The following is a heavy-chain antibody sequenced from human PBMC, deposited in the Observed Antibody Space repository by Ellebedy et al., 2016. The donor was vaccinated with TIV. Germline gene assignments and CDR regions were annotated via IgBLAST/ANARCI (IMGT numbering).Heavy chain of an antibody. V-gene: IGHV4-34*01. CDR1: GGSFSGYY. CDR2: INYSGSN. D-gene: IGHD3-10*02. Sequence: MPSETLSLTCAVYGGSFSGYYWSWIRQPPGKGLEWIGEINYSGSNNYNPSLKSRVTISVDTSKNQFSLKLSSVTAADTSVSYCARTLTYYYVLGFDYWGQGTLVTVSS. J-gene: IGHJ4*02. CDR3: ARTLTYYYVLGFDY.